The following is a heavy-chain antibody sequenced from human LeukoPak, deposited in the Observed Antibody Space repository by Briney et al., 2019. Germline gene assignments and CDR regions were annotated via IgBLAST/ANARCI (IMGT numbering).Heavy chain of an antibody. V-gene: IGHV3-30*18. CDR1: GFTFSSYG. D-gene: IGHD1-14*01. CDR2: ISYDGSDK. Sequence: GGSLRLSCAASGFTFSSYGMHWVRQAPGKGLEWVAVISYDGSDKYYADSVKGRFTISRDNSKNTLSLQMNTLRAEDTAVYYCSKGLTPDPFIDHWGQGTLVTVSS. J-gene: IGHJ4*02. CDR3: SKGLTPDPFIDH.